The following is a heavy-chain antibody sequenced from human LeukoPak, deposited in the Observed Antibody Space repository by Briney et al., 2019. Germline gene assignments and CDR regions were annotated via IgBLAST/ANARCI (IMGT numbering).Heavy chain of an antibody. D-gene: IGHD6-6*01. CDR2: INQDETEK. CDR3: ATEGVKQLGPPYFDY. Sequence: PGESLRLSCAASGFSFTTYWMSWVRQTPGKGLEWVANINQDETEKYYVDSVKGRFTISRDNGKNSLYLQMNSLGAEDTAVYYCATEGVKQLGPPYFDYWGQGTLVTVSS. CDR1: GFSFTTYW. J-gene: IGHJ4*02. V-gene: IGHV3-7*01.